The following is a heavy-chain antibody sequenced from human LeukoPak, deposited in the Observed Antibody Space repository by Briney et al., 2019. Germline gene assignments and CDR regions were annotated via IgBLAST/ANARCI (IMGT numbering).Heavy chain of an antibody. CDR1: GYSFTSYW. CDR2: IYPGDSDT. Sequence: GESLKISCKGSGYSFTSYWIGWARQMPGKGLEWMGIIYPGDSDTRYSPSFQGQVTISADKSISTAYLQWSSLKASDTAMYYCARPCSGGSCYSSYDAFDIWGQGPMVTVSS. V-gene: IGHV5-51*01. J-gene: IGHJ3*02. CDR3: ARPCSGGSCYSSYDAFDI. D-gene: IGHD2-15*01.